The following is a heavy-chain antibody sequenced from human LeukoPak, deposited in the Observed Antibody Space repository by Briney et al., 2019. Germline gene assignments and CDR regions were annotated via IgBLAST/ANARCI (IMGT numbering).Heavy chain of an antibody. CDR1: GGSISSYY. Sequence: PSETLSLTCTVSGGSISSYYWSWLRQPPGKGMEWIGYIYYSGSTNYNPSLKSRVTISVDTSKNPFSLKLSSVTAADTAVYYCARHRGIVYSYGSIIDYWGQGTLVTVSS. CDR3: ARHRGIVYSYGSIIDY. D-gene: IGHD5-18*01. CDR2: IYYSGST. V-gene: IGHV4-59*08. J-gene: IGHJ4*02.